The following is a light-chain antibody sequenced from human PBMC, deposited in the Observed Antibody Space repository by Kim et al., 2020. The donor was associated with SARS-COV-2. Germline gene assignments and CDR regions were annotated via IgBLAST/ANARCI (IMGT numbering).Light chain of an antibody. CDR2: RDT. J-gene: IGLJ1*01. CDR3: QSADSRGTYYV. V-gene: IGLV3-25*03. Sequence: SPGQTARITCSGDALPDQYAYWYQQKAGQAPVMVIYRDTERPSGIPGRFSGSSSGTTVTLTISGVQAEDEADYYCQSADSRGTYYVFGTGTKVTVL. CDR1: ALPDQY.